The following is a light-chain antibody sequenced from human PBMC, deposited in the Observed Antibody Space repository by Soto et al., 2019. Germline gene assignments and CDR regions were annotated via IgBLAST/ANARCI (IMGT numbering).Light chain of an antibody. CDR3: AAWDDSLIGYV. J-gene: IGLJ1*01. CDR1: SSNIGSNT. Sequence: QPVLTQPPSASGTPGQRVTISCSGSSSNIGSNTVNWYQQLPGTAPKLLIYSYNQRPSGVPDRFSGSKSGTSASLAISGLQSEDEADYYCAAWDDSLIGYVFGTGTKLTVL. V-gene: IGLV1-44*01. CDR2: SYN.